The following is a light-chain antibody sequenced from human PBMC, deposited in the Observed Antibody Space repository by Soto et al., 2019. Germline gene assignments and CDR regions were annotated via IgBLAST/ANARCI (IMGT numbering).Light chain of an antibody. CDR1: RTISSW. J-gene: IGKJ1*01. CDR3: QQYMSYS. V-gene: IGKV1-5*03. Sequence: DIQMTQSPSTLSGSVGDRVTITCRASRTISSWLAWYQQKPGKAPKLLIYKASTLKSGVPSRFSGSGSGTEFTLTISSLQPDDFATYYCQQYMSYSFGQGTKVDIK. CDR2: KAS.